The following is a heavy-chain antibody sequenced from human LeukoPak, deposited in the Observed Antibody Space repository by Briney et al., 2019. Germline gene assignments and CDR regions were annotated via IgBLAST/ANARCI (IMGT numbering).Heavy chain of an antibody. J-gene: IGHJ6*02. Sequence: GASVKVSCKASGGTFSSYAISWVRQAPGQGLEWMGGIIPIFGTANYAQKFQGRVTITADESTSTAYMELSSLRSEDTAVYYCAGDPSTIFGVSTDGMDVWGQGTTVTVSS. CDR3: AGDPSTIFGVSTDGMDV. CDR2: IIPIFGTA. CDR1: GGTFSSYA. V-gene: IGHV1-69*13. D-gene: IGHD3-3*01.